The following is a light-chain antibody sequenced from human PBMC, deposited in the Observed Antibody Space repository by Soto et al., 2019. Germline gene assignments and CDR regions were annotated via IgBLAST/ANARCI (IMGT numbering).Light chain of an antibody. CDR2: GAS. V-gene: IGKV1-39*01. CDR3: QQSYSSLSIT. CDR1: QSISDY. J-gene: IGKJ5*01. Sequence: IQMTQSPSSLSASVGDRVTLTCRASQSISDYLNWYQQKPGKAPKLLIYGASSLQSGVPSRFSGSGSGTDFTLTISNLQPEDSATYYCQQSYSSLSITFGQGTRLEIK.